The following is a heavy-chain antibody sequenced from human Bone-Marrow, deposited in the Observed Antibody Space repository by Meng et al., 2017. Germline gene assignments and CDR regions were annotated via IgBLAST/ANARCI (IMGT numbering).Heavy chain of an antibody. Sequence: GGSLRLSCAASGFTFSSYGMHWVRQAPGKGLEWVAVIWYDGSNKYYADSVKGRFTISRDNSKNTLYLQMNSLRAEDTAVYYCARVNTMIVVAFDYWGQGTLVTVSS. D-gene: IGHD3-22*01. CDR3: ARVNTMIVVAFDY. J-gene: IGHJ4*02. V-gene: IGHV3-33*01. CDR2: IWYDGSNK. CDR1: GFTFSSYG.